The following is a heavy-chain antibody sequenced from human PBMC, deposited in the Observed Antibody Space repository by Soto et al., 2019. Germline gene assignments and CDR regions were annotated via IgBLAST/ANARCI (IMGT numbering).Heavy chain of an antibody. CDR2: MYWDDDK. D-gene: IGHD1-1*01. Sequence: QITLKESGPTLVEPTETLTLTCSFSGFSLPTHPMGVGWIRQPPGRALAWLAVMYWDDDKRYNTSLRSRLTITKDTSKRRVVLTLTYMEPADTATYYCAHRLGGFTWYDGYLDYWCQGTLVTVSS. CDR3: AHRLGGFTWYDGYLDY. V-gene: IGHV2-5*02. CDR1: GFSLPTHPMG. J-gene: IGHJ4*02.